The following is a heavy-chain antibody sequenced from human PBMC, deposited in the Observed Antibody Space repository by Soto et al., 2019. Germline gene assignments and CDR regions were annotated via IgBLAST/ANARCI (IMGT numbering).Heavy chain of an antibody. Sequence: SETLSLTCAVSGGSISSGGYSWSWIRQPPGKGLEWIGYIYHSGSTYYNPSLKSRVIISVDRSKNQFSLKLSSVTAADTAVYYCARDHSSGWSDYWGQGTLVTVSS. V-gene: IGHV4-30-2*01. CDR3: ARDHSSGWSDY. CDR2: IYHSGST. D-gene: IGHD6-19*01. J-gene: IGHJ4*02. CDR1: GGSISSGGYS.